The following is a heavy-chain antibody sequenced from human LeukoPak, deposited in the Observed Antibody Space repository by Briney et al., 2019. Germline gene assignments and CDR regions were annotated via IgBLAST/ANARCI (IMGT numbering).Heavy chain of an antibody. CDR1: GFTFSSYA. CDR3: AKAGDYYDSSGYYITYGMDV. D-gene: IGHD3-22*01. CDR2: ISYDGSNK. V-gene: IGHV3-30*04. J-gene: IGHJ6*02. Sequence: GGSLRPSCVTSGFTFSSYAFHWVRQAPGKGLEWVAVISYDGSNKYYADSVKGRFTISRDNSKNTLYLQMNSLRAEDTAVYYCAKAGDYYDSSGYYITYGMDVWGQGTTVTVSS.